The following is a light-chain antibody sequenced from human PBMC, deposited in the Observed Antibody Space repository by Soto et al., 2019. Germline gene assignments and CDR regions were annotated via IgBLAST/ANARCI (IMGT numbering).Light chain of an antibody. V-gene: IGKV1-39*01. J-gene: IGKJ2*01. CDR3: QQSYSTPYT. Sequence: IQMTQSPSSLSASVGDRVTITCRASQSISSYLNWYQQKPGKAPKLLIYAASSLQSGVPSRFSGSGSGTDFXLXIXXXXXXDFATYYCQQSYSTPYTFGQGTKLE. CDR2: AAS. CDR1: QSISSY.